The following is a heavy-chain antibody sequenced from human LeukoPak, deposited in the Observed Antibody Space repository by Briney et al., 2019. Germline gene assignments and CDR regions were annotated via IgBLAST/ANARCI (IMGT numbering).Heavy chain of an antibody. Sequence: ASVKVSCKASGGTFSNYAISWVRLAPGQGLEWMGGIIPIFGTTNYAQKFQGRVTITADKSTSAVYMELSSLKSEDTAVYYCARPRFPYYRLSGADYYYMDVWGKGTTVTVSS. CDR3: ARPRFPYYRLSGADYYYMDV. J-gene: IGHJ6*03. D-gene: IGHD3-10*01. CDR2: IIPIFGTT. CDR1: GGTFSNYA. V-gene: IGHV1-69*06.